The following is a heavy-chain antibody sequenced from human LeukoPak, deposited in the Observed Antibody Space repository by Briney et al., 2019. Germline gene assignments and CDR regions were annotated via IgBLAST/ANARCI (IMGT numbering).Heavy chain of an antibody. V-gene: IGHV1-2*02. D-gene: IGHD6-19*01. CDR1: GYTFTSYY. CDR3: ARDRSSGYNWFDP. Sequence: GASVKVSCKASGYTFTSYYMHWVRQAPGQGLEWMGWINPNSGGTNYAQKFQGRVTMTRDTSISTAYMELSRLRSDDTAVYYCARDRSSGYNWFDPWGQGTLVTVSS. CDR2: INPNSGGT. J-gene: IGHJ5*02.